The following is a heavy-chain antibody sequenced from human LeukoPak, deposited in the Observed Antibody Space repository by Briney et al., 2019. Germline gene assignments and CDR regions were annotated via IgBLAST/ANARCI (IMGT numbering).Heavy chain of an antibody. D-gene: IGHD3-10*01. J-gene: IGHJ4*02. V-gene: IGHV4-61*02. Sequence: SETLSLTCTVSGGSISSGSYYWSWIRQPAGKGLEWIGRIYASGSTNYNPSLKSRGTISVDTSKNQFSLKLSSVTAADTAVYYCARSRARIDYYGSGSTSWVIDYWGQGTLVTVSS. CDR2: IYASGST. CDR3: ARSRARIDYYGSGSTSWVIDY. CDR1: GGSISSGSYY.